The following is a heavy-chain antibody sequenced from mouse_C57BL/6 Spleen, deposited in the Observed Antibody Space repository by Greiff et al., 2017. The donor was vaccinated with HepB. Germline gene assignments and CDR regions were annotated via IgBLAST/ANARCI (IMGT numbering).Heavy chain of an antibody. CDR2: INPSTGGT. CDR3: ARGLRLSMDY. D-gene: IGHD2-4*01. V-gene: IGHV1-42*01. Sequence: VQLQQSGPELVKPGASVKISCKASGYSFTGYYMNWVKQSPEKSLEWIGEINPSTGGTTYNQKFKAKATLTVDKSSSTAYMQLKSLTSEDSAVYYCARGLRLSMDYWGQGTSVTVSS. CDR1: GYSFTGYY. J-gene: IGHJ4*01.